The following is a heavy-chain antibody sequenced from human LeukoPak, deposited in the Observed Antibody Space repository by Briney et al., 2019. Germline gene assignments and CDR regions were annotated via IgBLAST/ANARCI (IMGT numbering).Heavy chain of an antibody. CDR3: ARHGLDYYSRGCDD. Sequence: SETLSLTCAVYGGSFSGYYWSWLRQPPGKGLEWIGEINHSGSTNYNPSLKSRVTISVDTSKSQFSLKLSSVTAADTAVYYCARHGLDYYSRGCDDWGQGALVTVSS. CDR2: INHSGST. V-gene: IGHV4-34*01. D-gene: IGHD6-19*01. J-gene: IGHJ4*02. CDR1: GGSFSGYY.